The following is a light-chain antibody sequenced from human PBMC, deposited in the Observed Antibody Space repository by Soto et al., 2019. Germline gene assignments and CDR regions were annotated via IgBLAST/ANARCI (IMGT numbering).Light chain of an antibody. V-gene: IGKV3-11*01. CDR3: QQRSNWPPYT. CDR2: DAS. CDR1: QSVSSY. Sequence: EIVLTQSPATLSLSPGDRATLSCRARQSVSSYLNWYQQKPGQAPRLLIYDASNRATGIPARFSGSGSGTDFSLPISSLEPEDFAVYYCQQRSNWPPYTFVQGTKLEI. J-gene: IGKJ2*01.